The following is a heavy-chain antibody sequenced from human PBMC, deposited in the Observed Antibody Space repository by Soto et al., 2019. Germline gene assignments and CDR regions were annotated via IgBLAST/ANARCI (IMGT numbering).Heavy chain of an antibody. Sequence: EVQLVESGGSVVRPGGSLRLSCAASGFTFTYAWMNWVRQAPGTGLEWVGRIKSKTAGGTTDYTAPVKGRFTISRDDSKPTLFLQMNSLKAEDTAVYYCATDGGAWGQGTLVTVSS. CDR2: IKSKTAGGTT. CDR3: ATDGGA. CDR1: GFTFTYAW. J-gene: IGHJ5*02. V-gene: IGHV3-15*07. D-gene: IGHD3-10*01.